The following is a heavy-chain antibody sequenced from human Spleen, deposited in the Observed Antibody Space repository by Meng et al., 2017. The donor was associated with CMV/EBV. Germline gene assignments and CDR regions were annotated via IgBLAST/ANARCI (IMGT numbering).Heavy chain of an antibody. CDR1: GYTFTAHY. CDR3: ARELRLLDWSGDAFDI. D-gene: IGHD3/OR15-3a*01. CDR2: IHPHRGDT. V-gene: IGHV1-2*02. J-gene: IGHJ3*02. Sequence: ASVKVSCKASGYTFTAHYFHWVRQAPGQGLEWMGWIHPHRGDTNYAQQFQGRVTMTRDTSISTAYMELRLRFDDTAVYYCARELRLLDWSGDAFDIWGQGTMVTVSS.